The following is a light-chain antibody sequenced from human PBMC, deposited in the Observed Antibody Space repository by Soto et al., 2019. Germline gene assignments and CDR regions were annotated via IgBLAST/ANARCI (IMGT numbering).Light chain of an antibody. CDR2: TDD. Sequence: QSVLTQPPSASGTPGQRVTISCSGSRSNIGSNTVTWYQQLPGTAPKLLISTDDQRPSGVPDRFSGSKSGSSASLAISGLQSEDEADYYCASWDDSLKGVVFGGGTKLTVL. V-gene: IGLV1-44*01. CDR3: ASWDDSLKGVV. CDR1: RSNIGSNT. J-gene: IGLJ2*01.